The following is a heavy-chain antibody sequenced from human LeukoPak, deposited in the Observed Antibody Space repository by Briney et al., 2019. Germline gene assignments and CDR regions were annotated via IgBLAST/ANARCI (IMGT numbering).Heavy chain of an antibody. CDR2: IDWDDDK. D-gene: IGHD5-24*01. V-gene: IGHV2-70*11. CDR3: ARILLSGEMATSPLDY. J-gene: IGHJ4*02. CDR1: GFSLITSGIC. Sequence: SGPTLVNPTQTLTLTCTFSGFSLITSGICVSWIRQPPGKALEWLARIDWDDDKYYSTSLKTRLTISKDTSKNQVVLTMTNMDPVDTATYYCARILLSGEMATSPLDYWGQGTLVTVSS.